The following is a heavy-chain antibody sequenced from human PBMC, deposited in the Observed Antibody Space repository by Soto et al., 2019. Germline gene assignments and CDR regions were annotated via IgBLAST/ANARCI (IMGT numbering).Heavy chain of an antibody. CDR3: ARGPKSPMVRGHLGY. J-gene: IGHJ4*02. D-gene: IGHD3-10*01. CDR1: GYTFTSYG. Sequence: ASVKVSCKASGYTFTSYGISWVRQAPGQGLEWMGWISAYNGNTNYAQKLQGRVTMTTDTSTSTAYMELRSLRSDDTAVYYCARGPKSPMVRGHLGYWGQGTMVSVS. CDR2: ISAYNGNT. V-gene: IGHV1-18*01.